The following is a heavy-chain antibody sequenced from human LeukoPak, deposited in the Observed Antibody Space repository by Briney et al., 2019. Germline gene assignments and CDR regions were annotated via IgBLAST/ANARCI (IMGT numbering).Heavy chain of an antibody. CDR1: GYTFTSYG. CDR3: ARPYCGGGSCHDYFDY. Sequence: GASVKVSCKASGYTFTSYGISWVRQAPGQGLEWMGWISAYNGNTSYAQKLQGRVTMTRDASISTAYMELSRLRSDDTAVYYCARPYCGGGSCHDYFDYWGQGTLVTVSS. CDR2: ISAYNGNT. J-gene: IGHJ4*02. V-gene: IGHV1-18*01. D-gene: IGHD2-15*01.